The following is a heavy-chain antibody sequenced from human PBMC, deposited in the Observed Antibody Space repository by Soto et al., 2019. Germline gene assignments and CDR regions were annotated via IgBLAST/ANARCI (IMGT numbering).Heavy chain of an antibody. V-gene: IGHV1-2*02. CDR2: IDPNSGGT. J-gene: IGHJ4*02. CDR3: ARGHSSSWTFDY. Sequence: ASVKVSCKASGYTFTGYYMHWVRQAPGQGLEWMGWIDPNSGGTNYAQKFQGRVTMTRDTSISTAYMELSRLRSDDTAVYYCARGHSSSWTFDYWGQGTLVTVSS. D-gene: IGHD6-13*01. CDR1: GYTFTGYY.